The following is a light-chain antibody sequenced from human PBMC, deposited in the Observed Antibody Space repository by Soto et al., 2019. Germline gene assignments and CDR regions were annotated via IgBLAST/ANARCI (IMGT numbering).Light chain of an antibody. CDR1: KLVNKY. CDR3: QAWDSSTVV. CDR2: QYS. V-gene: IGLV3-1*01. J-gene: IGLJ2*01. Sequence: SYELTQPPSVSVSPGQTASITCSGDKLVNKYSCWYQQKPGQSPVLVIYQYSRRPSGIPERFSGSNSGNTATLTITGTQAMDEADYYCQAWDSSTVVFGGGTKVTVL.